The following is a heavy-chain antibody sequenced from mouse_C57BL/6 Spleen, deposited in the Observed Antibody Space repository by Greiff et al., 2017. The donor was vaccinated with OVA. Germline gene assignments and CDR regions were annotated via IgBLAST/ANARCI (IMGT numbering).Heavy chain of an antibody. J-gene: IGHJ4*01. CDR1: GYTFTSYW. Sequence: QVQLQQPGAELVKPGASVKLSCKASGYTFTSYWMQWVKQRPGQGLEWIGEIDPSDSYTNYNQKFKGKATLTVDTSSSTAYMQLSSLTSEDSAVYYCARRGTYYGSSYYAMDYWGQGTSVTVSS. D-gene: IGHD1-1*01. V-gene: IGHV1-50*01. CDR2: IDPSDSYT. CDR3: ARRGTYYGSSYYAMDY.